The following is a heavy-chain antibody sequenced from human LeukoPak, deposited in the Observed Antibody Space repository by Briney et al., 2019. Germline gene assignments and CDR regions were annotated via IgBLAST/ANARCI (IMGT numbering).Heavy chain of an antibody. V-gene: IGHV3-21*01. CDR3: ARSLYGETY. D-gene: IGHD4-17*01. CDR2: ISSSSSYV. J-gene: IGHJ4*02. Sequence: PGGSLRPSCAASGFTFSSYSLNWVRQAPGKGLERVSSISSSSSYVYYAESVKGRFTISRDNTKNSLFLQMNSLRAEDTAVYYCARSLYGETYWGQGTLVTVSS. CDR1: GFTFSSYS.